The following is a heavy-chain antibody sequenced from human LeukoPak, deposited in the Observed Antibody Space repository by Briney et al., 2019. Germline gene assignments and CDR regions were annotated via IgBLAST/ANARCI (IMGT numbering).Heavy chain of an antibody. D-gene: IGHD4-17*01. V-gene: IGHV3-23*01. CDR3: ARVVDHDYGDYYLDY. CDR1: GFTFDDYG. J-gene: IGHJ4*02. CDR2: ISGSAVST. Sequence: PGGSLRLSCAASGFTFDDYGMSWVRQAPGKGLEWVSAISGSAVSTYYADSVKGRFTISRDNSKNTLYLQMNSLRAEDTAVYYCARVVDHDYGDYYLDYWGQGTLVTVSS.